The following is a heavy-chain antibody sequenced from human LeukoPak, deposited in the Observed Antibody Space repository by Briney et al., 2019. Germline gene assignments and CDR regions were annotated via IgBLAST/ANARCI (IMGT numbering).Heavy chain of an antibody. CDR1: GFTFSSYA. V-gene: IGHV3-23*01. CDR2: ISGSGGST. Sequence: GGSLRLSCAASGFTFSSYAMTWVRQAPGKGLEWVSGISGSGGSTYQADSVKGRFTISRDNSKNTLYLQVSSLRAEDTAVYYCAKAISSWYYYGMNVWGKGTTVTVSS. D-gene: IGHD6-13*01. J-gene: IGHJ6*04. CDR3: AKAISSWYYYGMNV.